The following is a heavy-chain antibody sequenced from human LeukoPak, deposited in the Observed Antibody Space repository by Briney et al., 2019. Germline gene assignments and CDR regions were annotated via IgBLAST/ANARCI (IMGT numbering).Heavy chain of an antibody. V-gene: IGHV4-39*07. CDR3: ARREDSGYDFDI. Sequence: SQTLSLTCTVSGGSISSGGYYWSWIRQPPGKGLEWIGSIYYSGSTYYNPSLKSRVTISVDTSKNQFSQKLSSVTAADTAVYYCARREDSGYDFDIWGQGTMVTVSS. CDR2: IYYSGST. CDR1: GGSISSGGYY. D-gene: IGHD5-12*01. J-gene: IGHJ3*02.